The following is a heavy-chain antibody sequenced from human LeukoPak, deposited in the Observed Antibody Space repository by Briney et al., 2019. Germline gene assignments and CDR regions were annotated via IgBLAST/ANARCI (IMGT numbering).Heavy chain of an antibody. J-gene: IGHJ4*02. V-gene: IGHV4-61*01. CDR3: ARLTYRLGLYYFDS. D-gene: IGHD1-7*01. CDR1: GDSVGSGTYY. CDR2: IYDSGNT. Sequence: SETLSLTCTVSGDSVGSGTYYWSWIRQLPGKGLEWIGYIYDSGNTNYNPSLKSRVTISLDKSKNQVSLRLNSVTAADTAVFYCARLTYRLGLYYFDSWGQGTPVTVSS.